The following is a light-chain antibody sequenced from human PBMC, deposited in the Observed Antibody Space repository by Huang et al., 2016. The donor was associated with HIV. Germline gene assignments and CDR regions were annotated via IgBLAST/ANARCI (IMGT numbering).Light chain of an antibody. J-gene: IGKJ3*01. CDR1: QSVSSRY. CDR2: GAS. Sequence: EIVLTQSPGTLSLSPGERATLSCRASQSVSSRYIAWYQQKPGQAPRLLVYGASSRATGIPDMFSASGSGTDFTLNISRLGPEDFAVYYCQHYSNSPFTFGPGTKVDLK. CDR3: QHYSNSPFT. V-gene: IGKV3-20*01.